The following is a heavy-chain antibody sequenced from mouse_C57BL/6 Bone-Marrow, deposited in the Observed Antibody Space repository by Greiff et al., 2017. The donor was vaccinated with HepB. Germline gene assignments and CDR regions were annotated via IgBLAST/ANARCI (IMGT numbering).Heavy chain of an antibody. J-gene: IGHJ4*01. CDR3: ARMGYGSSPYAMDY. V-gene: IGHV1-39*01. D-gene: IGHD1-1*01. CDR2: INPNSGTT. Sequence: EVQLQQSGPELVKPGASVKISCKASGYSFTDYNMNWVKQSNGKSLEWIGVINPNSGTTSYNQKFKGKATLTVDQSSSTAYMQLNSLTSEDSAVYYCARMGYGSSPYAMDYWGQGTSVTVSS. CDR1: GYSFTDYN.